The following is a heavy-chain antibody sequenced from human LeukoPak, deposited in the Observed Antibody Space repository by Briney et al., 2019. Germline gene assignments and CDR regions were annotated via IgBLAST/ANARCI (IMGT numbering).Heavy chain of an antibody. CDR1: GYTFTGYY. J-gene: IGHJ6*02. V-gene: IGHV1-2*04. CDR3: ARDPRPTGYSSSWYPKEYYYYGMDV. D-gene: IGHD6-13*01. CDR2: INPNSGGT. Sequence: GASVKVSCKASGYTFTGYYMHWVRQAPGQGLEWVGWINPNSGGTNYAQKFQGWVTMTRDTSISTAYMELSRLRSDDTAVYYCARDPRPTGYSSSWYPKEYYYYGMDVWGQGTTVTVSS.